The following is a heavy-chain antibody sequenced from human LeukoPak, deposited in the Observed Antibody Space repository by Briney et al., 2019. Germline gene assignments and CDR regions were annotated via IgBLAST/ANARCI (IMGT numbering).Heavy chain of an antibody. J-gene: IGHJ3*02. CDR1: GFXFSSYS. Sequence: GGSLRLSCAASGFXFSSYSINWVRQAPGKGLEWVSSISSSSSYIYYADSVKGRFTISRDNAKNSLYLQMNSLRAEDTAVYYCARTGTGGDLDIWGQGTMVTVSS. D-gene: IGHD2-8*02. V-gene: IGHV3-21*01. CDR2: ISSSSSYI. CDR3: ARTGTGGDLDI.